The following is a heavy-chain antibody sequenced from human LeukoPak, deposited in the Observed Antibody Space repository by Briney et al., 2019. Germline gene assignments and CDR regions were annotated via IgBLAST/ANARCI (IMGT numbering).Heavy chain of an antibody. CDR2: IYHSGST. CDR3: ASGRRGYSYGYGSPLDY. CDR1: GGSISSSNW. J-gene: IGHJ4*02. Sequence: PSVTLSLTCAVSGGSISSSNWWSWVRQPPGKGLEWIGEIYHSGSTNNNPSLKSRVTISVDKSKNQFSLKLRSVTAADTAVYYCASGRRGYSYGYGSPLDYWGQGTLVTVSS. V-gene: IGHV4-4*02. D-gene: IGHD5-18*01.